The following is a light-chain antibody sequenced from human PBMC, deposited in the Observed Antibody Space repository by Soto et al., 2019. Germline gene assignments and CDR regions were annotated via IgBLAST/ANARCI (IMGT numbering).Light chain of an antibody. CDR1: QSVSSN. J-gene: IGKJ5*01. V-gene: IGKV3-11*01. Sequence: EIVMTQSPATLSVSPGESATLSCRASQSVSSNLAWHQQKPGQAPRILMYDASTRATGISARFSGSGSGTDFTLTISSLEPEDFAVYYCQQRSNWPPEITFGQGTRLEIK. CDR3: QQRSNWPPEIT. CDR2: DAS.